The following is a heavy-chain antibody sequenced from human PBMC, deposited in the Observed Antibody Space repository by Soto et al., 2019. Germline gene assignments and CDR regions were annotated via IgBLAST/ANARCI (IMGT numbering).Heavy chain of an antibody. CDR1: GYTFTGYY. CDR2: INPNSGGT. V-gene: IGHV1-2*02. D-gene: IGHD2-15*01. CDR3: AREGGCSGGSCYGASSYYYYYYGMDV. J-gene: IGHJ6*02. Sequence: ASVKVSCKASGYTFTGYYMHWVRQAPGQGLEWMGWINPNSGGTNYAQKFQGRVTMTRDTSISTAYMELSRLRSDDTAVYYCAREGGCSGGSCYGASSYYYYYYGMDVWGQGTTVTVSS.